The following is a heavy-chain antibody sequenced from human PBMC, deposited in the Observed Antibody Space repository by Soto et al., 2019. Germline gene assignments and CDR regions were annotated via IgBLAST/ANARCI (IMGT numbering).Heavy chain of an antibody. Sequence: QVQLQESGPGLVKPSQTLSLTCTVSGDSFSSGDYKWSWIRQPPGKGLEWIGYTYYSGYTYNNPSRQSRLTMSVATSKNQFSLKLSSVTAADTAVYYCAGSGDYVAFDYWGQGTLVTVS. CDR3: AGSGDYVAFDY. CDR2: TYYSGYT. J-gene: IGHJ4*02. V-gene: IGHV4-30-4*01. D-gene: IGHD4-17*01. CDR1: GDSFSSGDYK.